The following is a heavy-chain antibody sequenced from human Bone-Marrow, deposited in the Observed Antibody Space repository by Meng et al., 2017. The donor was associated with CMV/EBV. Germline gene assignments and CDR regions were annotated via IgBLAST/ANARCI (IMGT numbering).Heavy chain of an antibody. CDR3: ARTGTTSPTDY. V-gene: IGHV1-46*01. CDR1: GYTFTSYY. CDR2: INLSAGST. Sequence: ASVKVSCKASGYTFTSYYMHWVRQAPGQGLEWMGIINLSAGSTSYARKFQGRVTMTRDTSTSTVYMELSSLRSEDTAVYYCARTGTTSPTDYWGQGTLVTVSS. J-gene: IGHJ4*02. D-gene: IGHD1-7*01.